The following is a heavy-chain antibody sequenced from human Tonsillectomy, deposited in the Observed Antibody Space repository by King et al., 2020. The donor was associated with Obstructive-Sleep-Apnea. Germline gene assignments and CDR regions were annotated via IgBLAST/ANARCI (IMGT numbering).Heavy chain of an antibody. CDR1: GFTFSCYA. CDR3: ASPYCSGTSCYLYFYGMDV. V-gene: IGHV3-30*04. CDR2: ISSDGSHK. Sequence: VQLVESGGGVVQPGRALGLSCAAPGFTFSCYAMHWVRPAPGKGLEGVAVISSDGSHKYYADSVKGRFTCSRDNSKNTLYLQMNSLRAEDTAVYYCASPYCSGTSCYLYFYGMDVWGQGTTVTVSS. D-gene: IGHD2-2*01. J-gene: IGHJ6*02.